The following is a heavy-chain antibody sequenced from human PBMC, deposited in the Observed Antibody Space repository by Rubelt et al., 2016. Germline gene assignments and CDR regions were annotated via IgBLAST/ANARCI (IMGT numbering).Heavy chain of an antibody. CDR2: IRGSGGST. V-gene: IGHV3-23*01. Sequence: EVQLLESGGGLVQPGGSLRLSCAASGFTFSSYAMSWVRQAPGKGLEWVSDIRGSGGSTYYADSVKGRFTISRDNSKNTLYLQMNSLRAEDTAVYYCAKGTGPRRGGTDYWGQGTLVTVSS. J-gene: IGHJ4*02. CDR3: AKGTGPRRGGTDY. CDR1: GFTFSSYA. D-gene: IGHD3/OR15-3a*01.